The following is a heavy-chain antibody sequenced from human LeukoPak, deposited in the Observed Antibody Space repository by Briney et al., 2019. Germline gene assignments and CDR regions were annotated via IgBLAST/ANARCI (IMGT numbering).Heavy chain of an antibody. Sequence: GGSLRLSCAASGFTFSSYAMSWVRQAPGKGLKWVSAISGSGGSTYYADSVKGRFTISRDNSKNTLYLQMNSLRAEDTAVYYCAKSLYYYGSGSRYYYGMDVWGQGTTVTVSS. CDR2: ISGSGGST. V-gene: IGHV3-23*01. CDR3: AKSLYYYGSGSRYYYGMDV. D-gene: IGHD3-10*01. J-gene: IGHJ6*02. CDR1: GFTFSSYA.